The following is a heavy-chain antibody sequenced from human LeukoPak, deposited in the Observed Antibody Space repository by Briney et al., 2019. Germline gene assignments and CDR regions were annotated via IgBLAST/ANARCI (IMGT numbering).Heavy chain of an antibody. J-gene: IGHJ4*02. CDR1: GGSISSYY. D-gene: IGHD6-13*01. Sequence: PSETLSLTRTVSGGSISSYYWSWIRQPPGKGLEWIGYIYYSGSTNYNPSLKSRVTISVDTSKNQFSLKLSSVTAADTAVYYCARAAAGTFGFDYWGQGTLVTVSS. CDR2: IYYSGST. CDR3: ARAAAGTFGFDY. V-gene: IGHV4-59*08.